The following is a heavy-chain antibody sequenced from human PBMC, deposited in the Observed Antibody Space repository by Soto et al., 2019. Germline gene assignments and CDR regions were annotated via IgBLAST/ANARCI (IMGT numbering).Heavy chain of an antibody. J-gene: IGHJ5*02. D-gene: IGHD6-13*01. V-gene: IGHV1-69*01. Sequence: QVQLVQSGAEVKKPGSSVKVSCKASGGTFSSYAISWVRQAPGQGLEWMGGIIPIFGTANYAHKFQGRVTITADESTSTAYMGLSSLRSEDTAVYYCARGRLGYRSSWEWCDPGGQGTLVTVSS. CDR3: ARGRLGYRSSWEWCDP. CDR1: GGTFSSYA. CDR2: IIPIFGTA.